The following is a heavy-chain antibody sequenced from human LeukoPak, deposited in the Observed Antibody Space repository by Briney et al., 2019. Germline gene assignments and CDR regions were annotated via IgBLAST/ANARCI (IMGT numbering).Heavy chain of an antibody. CDR2: ISSSSSYI. CDR1: GFTFSSYS. V-gene: IGHV3-21*01. Sequence: GRSLRLSCAASGFTFSSYSMNWVRQAPGKGLEWVSFISSSSSYIYYADSVKGRFTISRDNAKNSLYLQMNSLGAEDTAVYYCARDGEYYYDSSGYYFDYWGQGTLVTVSS. D-gene: IGHD3-22*01. J-gene: IGHJ4*02. CDR3: ARDGEYYYDSSGYYFDY.